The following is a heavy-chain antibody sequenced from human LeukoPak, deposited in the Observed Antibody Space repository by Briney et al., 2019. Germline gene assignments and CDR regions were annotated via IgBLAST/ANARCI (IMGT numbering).Heavy chain of an antibody. Sequence: SETLSLTCTVSGGSISSGGYYWSWIRQHPGKGLEWIGYIYYSGSTNHNPSLKSRVTISEDTSKNQFSLKLSSVTAADTAVYYCARARGSVDYFDYWXQGTLVTVSS. CDR3: ARARGSVDYFDY. D-gene: IGHD2-21*01. J-gene: IGHJ4*02. CDR1: GGSISSGGYY. V-gene: IGHV4-61*08. CDR2: IYYSGST.